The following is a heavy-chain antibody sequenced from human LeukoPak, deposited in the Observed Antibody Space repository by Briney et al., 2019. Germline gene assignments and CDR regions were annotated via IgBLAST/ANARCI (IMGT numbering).Heavy chain of an antibody. Sequence: PGGSLRLSCAASGFTFSNAWMSWVRQASGKGLEWVGRIKSKTDGGTTDYAAPVKGRFTISRDDSKNTLYLQMNSLKTEDTAVYYCTTDPTVTTPRHYYYYYGMDVWGQGTTVTVSS. CDR1: GFTFSNAW. J-gene: IGHJ6*02. CDR2: IKSKTDGGTT. V-gene: IGHV3-15*01. D-gene: IGHD4-17*01. CDR3: TTDPTVTTPRHYYYYYGMDV.